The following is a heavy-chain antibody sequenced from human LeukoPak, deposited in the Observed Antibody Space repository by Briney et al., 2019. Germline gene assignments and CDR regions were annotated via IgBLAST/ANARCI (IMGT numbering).Heavy chain of an antibody. V-gene: IGHV4-59*12. CDR1: GGSISSYY. Sequence: SETLSLTCTVSGGSISSYYWSWIRQPPGKGLEWIGYIYYSGSTNYNPSLKSRVTISVDTSKNQFSLKLSSVTAADTAVYYCARVQYDFWSGYSIGYFDLWGRGTLVTVSS. J-gene: IGHJ2*01. D-gene: IGHD3-3*01. CDR3: ARVQYDFWSGYSIGYFDL. CDR2: IYYSGST.